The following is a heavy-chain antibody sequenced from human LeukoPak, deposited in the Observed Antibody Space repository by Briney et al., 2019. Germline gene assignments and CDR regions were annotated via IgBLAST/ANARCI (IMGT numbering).Heavy chain of an antibody. CDR2: ISYDERGK. CDR1: GFTFSSYS. CDR3: STDGTPKFEH. J-gene: IGHJ1*01. D-gene: IGHD3-16*01. V-gene: IGHV3-30*03. Sequence: GGSLRLSCAASGFTFSSYSMNWVRQAPGKGLEWVATISYDERGKHYADSVQGRFTISRDSSKSVLYLQLDYLRPEDTAVYYCSTDGTPKFEHWGQGTLVTVSS.